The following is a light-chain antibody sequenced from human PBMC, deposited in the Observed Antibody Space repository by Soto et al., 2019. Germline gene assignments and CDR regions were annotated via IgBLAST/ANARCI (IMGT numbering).Light chain of an antibody. CDR3: ASYTSSISRYV. Sequence: QSALTQPASVSGSPGPAVTISCTGTSSDVCGYNYVSWYQQDPGKAPKLMIYDVTNRPSGVSNRFSGSKSGNTASLTISGLQAEDESDSYCASYTSSISRYVFGGGTKVTVL. J-gene: IGLJ2*01. CDR2: DVT. CDR1: SSDVCGYNY. V-gene: IGLV2-14*03.